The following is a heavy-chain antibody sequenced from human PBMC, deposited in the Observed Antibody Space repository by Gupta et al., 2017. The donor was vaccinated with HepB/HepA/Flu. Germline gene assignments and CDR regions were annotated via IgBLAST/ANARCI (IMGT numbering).Heavy chain of an antibody. J-gene: IGHJ4*02. Sequence: EVQLVESGGGLIQPGGSLRLSCAASGFTVSSNYMSWVRQAPGKGLEWVSVIYSGGSTYYADSVKGRFTISRDNSKNTLYLQMNSLRAEDTAVYYCARDRVLDYGGNSRYFDYWGQGTLVTVSS. V-gene: IGHV3-53*01. CDR1: GFTVSSNY. CDR3: ARDRVLDYGGNSRYFDY. CDR2: IYSGGST. D-gene: IGHD4-17*01.